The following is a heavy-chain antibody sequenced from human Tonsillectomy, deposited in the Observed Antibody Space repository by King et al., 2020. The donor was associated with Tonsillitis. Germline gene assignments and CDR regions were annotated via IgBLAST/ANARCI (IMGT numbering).Heavy chain of an antibody. Sequence: EQLVESGAEVKKPGASVKVSCKASGYSFTDYFMHWVRQAPGQGLEWMGWMNPNSGGTNFAQKFQGRVTMTRDASISTSYMELSRLKSDDTAVYYCAKALDNIVVVSAATLYYWGQGTLVTVSS. V-gene: IGHV1-2*02. CDR3: AKALDNIVVVSAATLYY. CDR1: GYSFTDYF. CDR2: MNPNSGGT. D-gene: IGHD2-2*01. J-gene: IGHJ4*02.